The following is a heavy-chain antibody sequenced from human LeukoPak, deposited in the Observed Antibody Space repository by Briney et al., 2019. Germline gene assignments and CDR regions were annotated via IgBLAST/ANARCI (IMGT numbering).Heavy chain of an antibody. CDR3: ARGREVGVPAKEEDY. CDR2: MNPNSGNT. V-gene: IGHV1-8*01. Sequence: GASVTVSCTASGYTFTSYDINWVRQATGQGLEWMGWMNPNSGNTGYAQKFQGRVTMTRNTSISTAYMELSSLRSEDTAVYYCARGREVGVPAKEEDYWGQGTLVTVSS. CDR1: GYTFTSYD. D-gene: IGHD2-2*01. J-gene: IGHJ4*02.